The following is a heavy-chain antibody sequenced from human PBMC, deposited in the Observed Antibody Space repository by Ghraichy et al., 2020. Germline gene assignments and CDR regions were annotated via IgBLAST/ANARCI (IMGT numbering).Heavy chain of an antibody. J-gene: IGHJ4*02. CDR1: GFNFNTYG. Sequence: GESLNISCAASGFNFNTYGMHWVRQAPGKGLEWVAVISYDGSDIYYADSVKGRFTISRDNSKNTLYLQMNSLRADDTAVYYCAKWNFMRYGHLEYWGQGTLVTVSS. CDR3: AKWNFMRYGHLEY. CDR2: ISYDGSDI. D-gene: IGHD5-18*01. V-gene: IGHV3-30*18.